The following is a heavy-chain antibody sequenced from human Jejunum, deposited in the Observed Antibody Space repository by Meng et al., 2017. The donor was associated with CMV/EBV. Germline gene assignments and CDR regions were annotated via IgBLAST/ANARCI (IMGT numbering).Heavy chain of an antibody. Sequence: YGYSFTSSDINWVRQATGQGLEWMGWMNPNNGNTGYGQKFQGRVTLTRNTAISTAYMELSSLRSEDTAVYYCLLTPRRVGHGMDVWGQGTTVTVSS. V-gene: IGHV1-8*01. CDR2: MNPNNGNT. D-gene: IGHD2-15*01. CDR3: LLTPRRVGHGMDV. J-gene: IGHJ6*02. CDR1: GYSFTSSD.